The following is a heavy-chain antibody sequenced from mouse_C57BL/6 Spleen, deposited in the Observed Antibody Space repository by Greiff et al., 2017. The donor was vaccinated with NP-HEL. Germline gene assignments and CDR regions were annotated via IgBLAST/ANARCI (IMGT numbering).Heavy chain of an antibody. D-gene: IGHD2-5*01. V-gene: IGHV1-52*01. CDR1: GYTFTSYW. Sequence: QVQLQQPGAELVRPGSSVKLSCKASGYTFTSYWMHWVKQRPIQGLEWIGNIDPSDSETHYNQKFKDKATLTVDKSSSTAYMQLSSLTSEDSAVYYCARGERSNWFAYWGQGTLVTVSA. CDR3: ARGERSNWFAY. J-gene: IGHJ3*01. CDR2: IDPSDSET.